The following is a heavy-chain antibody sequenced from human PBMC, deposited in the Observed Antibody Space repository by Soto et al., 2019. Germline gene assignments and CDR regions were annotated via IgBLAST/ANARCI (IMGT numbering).Heavy chain of an antibody. CDR2: ISYDGSNK. V-gene: IGHV3-30-3*01. CDR3: ARGLREWLPYYFDY. CDR1: GFTFSSYA. Sequence: QVQLVESGGGVVQPGRSLRLSCAASGFTFSSYAMHWVRQAPGKGLEWVAVISYDGSNKYYVDSVKGRFTISRDNSKNTLYLQMNSLRAEDTAVYYCARGLREWLPYYFDYWGQGTLVTVSS. J-gene: IGHJ4*02. D-gene: IGHD3-16*01.